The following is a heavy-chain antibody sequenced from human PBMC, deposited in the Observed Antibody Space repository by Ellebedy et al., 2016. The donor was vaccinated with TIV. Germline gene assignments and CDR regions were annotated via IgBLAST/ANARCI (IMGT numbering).Heavy chain of an antibody. V-gene: IGHV1-46*03. CDR1: GYTFTSYD. D-gene: IGHD6-6*01. CDR2: INPSTGGT. CDR3: ARGDTSSSWKLGY. J-gene: IGHJ4*02. Sequence: ASVTVSCXASGYTFTSYDINWVRQAPGQGLEWMGLINPSTGGTNYAQNLQGRVTMTRDTSTSTVYMELSSLTSEDTAVYYCARGDTSSSWKLGYWGQGTPVTVSS.